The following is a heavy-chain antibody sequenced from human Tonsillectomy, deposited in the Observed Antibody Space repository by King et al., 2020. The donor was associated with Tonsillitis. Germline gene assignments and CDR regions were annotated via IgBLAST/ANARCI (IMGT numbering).Heavy chain of an antibody. J-gene: IGHJ6*02. D-gene: IGHD6-13*01. CDR3: ARDEAPAASGTDYYYGMDV. Sequence: VQLQASGPGLVKPSETLSLTCAVSGYSISSGYYWGWIRQPPGKGLEWIGTIYHSGSTYYNPSLQSRVTISVDTSKNQFSLRLTSVTAADTAVYYCARDEAPAASGTDYYYGMDVWGQGTTVTVSS. V-gene: IGHV4-38-2*02. CDR2: IYHSGST. CDR1: GYSISSGYY.